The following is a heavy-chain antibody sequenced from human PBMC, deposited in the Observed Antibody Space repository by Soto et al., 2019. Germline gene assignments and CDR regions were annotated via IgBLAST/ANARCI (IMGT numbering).Heavy chain of an antibody. Sequence: EVQLVESGGGLVQPGRSLRLSCAASGFTFDDYAMHWVRQAPGKGLEWVSGTSWNSGSIGYADSVKGRFTISRDNAKNSLYLQMNSLRAEDTALYYCAKGESTLVYSGYDYSDYWGQGTLVTVSS. J-gene: IGHJ4*02. V-gene: IGHV3-9*01. CDR3: AKGESTLVYSGYDYSDY. CDR1: GFTFDDYA. D-gene: IGHD5-12*01. CDR2: TSWNSGSI.